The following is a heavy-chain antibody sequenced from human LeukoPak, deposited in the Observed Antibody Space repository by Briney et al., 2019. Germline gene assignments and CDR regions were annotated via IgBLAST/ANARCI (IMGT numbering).Heavy chain of an antibody. J-gene: IGHJ5*02. CDR3: ARVAHETIFRDGWFDP. CDR1: GYTFTDYY. Sequence: GASVKVSCKASGYTFTDYYVHWVRQAPGQGLEWMGWINPKSGGTNYAQNFQGRVTMTRDTSITTAYMELNRLTSDDTAVYYCARVAHETIFRDGWFDPWGQGTLVTVSS. CDR2: INPKSGGT. D-gene: IGHD3-3*01. V-gene: IGHV1-2*02.